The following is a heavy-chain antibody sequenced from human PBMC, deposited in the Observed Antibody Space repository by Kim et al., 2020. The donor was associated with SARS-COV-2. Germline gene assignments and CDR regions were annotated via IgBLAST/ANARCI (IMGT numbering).Heavy chain of an antibody. J-gene: IGHJ6*02. V-gene: IGHV3-9*01. D-gene: IGHD2-2*01. CDR2: ISWNSGSI. CDR3: AKDTRPLRSTSTHGMDV. CDR1: GFTFGDYA. Sequence: GGSLRLSCAASGFTFGDYAMHWVRQAPGKGLEWVSGISWNSGSIGYADSVKGRFTISRDNAKNSLYLQMNSLRAEDTALYYCAKDTRPLRSTSTHGMDVWGQGTTVTVSS.